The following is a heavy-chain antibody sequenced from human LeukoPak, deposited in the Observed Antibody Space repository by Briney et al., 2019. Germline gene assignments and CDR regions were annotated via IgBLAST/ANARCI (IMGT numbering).Heavy chain of an antibody. J-gene: IGHJ4*02. Sequence: KPSETLSLTCAVYGGSFSGYYWSWIRQPPGKGLEWIWEINHSGSTNYNPSLKSRVTISVDTSKNQFSLKLSSVTAADTAVYYCARGLKRIAAGDYWGQGTLVTVSS. CDR3: ARGLKRIAAGDY. V-gene: IGHV4-34*01. D-gene: IGHD6-13*01. CDR2: INHSGST. CDR1: GGSFSGYY.